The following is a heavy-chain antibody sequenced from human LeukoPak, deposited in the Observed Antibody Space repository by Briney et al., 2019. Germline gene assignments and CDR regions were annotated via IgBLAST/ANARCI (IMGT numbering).Heavy chain of an antibody. D-gene: IGHD3-22*01. J-gene: IGHJ4*02. CDR1: GFTFSSYA. CDR3: ARDRGYFTMIPRYYFDY. Sequence: GGSLRLSCAASGFTFSSYAMHWVRQAPGKGLEWVAVISYDGSNKYYADSVKGRFTISRDNSKNTLYLQMNSLRAEDTAVYYCARDRGYFTMIPRYYFDYWAREPWSPSPQ. CDR2: ISYDGSNK. V-gene: IGHV3-30*04.